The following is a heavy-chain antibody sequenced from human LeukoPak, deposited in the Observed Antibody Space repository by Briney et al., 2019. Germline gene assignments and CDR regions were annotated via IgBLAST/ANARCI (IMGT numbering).Heavy chain of an antibody. CDR1: GYTFTANY. CDR2: ISPNTGVK. Sequence: GASVKVSCKASGYTFTANYIHWVRQAPGQGLEWMGRISPNTGVKNYAEKFQGRVTMTRDTSINTAYMELSRLTSDDTAVYHCARVGAAAGFDPWGQGTLVTVSS. J-gene: IGHJ5*02. CDR3: ARVGAAAGFDP. D-gene: IGHD6-13*01. V-gene: IGHV1-2*06.